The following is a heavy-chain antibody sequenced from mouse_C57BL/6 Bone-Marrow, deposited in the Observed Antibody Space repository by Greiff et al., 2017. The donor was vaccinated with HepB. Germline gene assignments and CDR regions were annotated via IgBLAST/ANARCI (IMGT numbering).Heavy chain of an antibody. Sequence: VQVVESGAELVMPGASVKLSCKASGYTFTSYWMHWVKQRPGQGLEWIGEIDPSDSYTNYNQKFKGKSTLTVDKSSSTAYMQLSSLTSEDSAVYYCSRNYYGSSYVRYFDVWGTGTTVTVSS. CDR3: SRNYYGSSYVRYFDV. J-gene: IGHJ1*03. CDR1: GYTFTSYW. CDR2: IDPSDSYT. D-gene: IGHD1-1*01. V-gene: IGHV1-69*01.